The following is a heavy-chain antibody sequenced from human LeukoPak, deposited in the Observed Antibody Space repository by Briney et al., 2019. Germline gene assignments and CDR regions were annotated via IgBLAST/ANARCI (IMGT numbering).Heavy chain of an antibody. V-gene: IGHV4-34*01. CDR3: ARAIAARPRLRYSSRPFDY. J-gene: IGHJ4*02. Sequence: SETLSLTCAVYGGSFSGYYWSWIRQPPGKGLEWIGEINHSGSTNYNPSLKSRVTISVDTSKNQFSLKLSPVTAAGTAVYYCARAIAARPRLRYSSRPFDYWGQGTLVTVSS. D-gene: IGHD6-13*01. CDR1: GGSFSGYY. CDR2: INHSGST.